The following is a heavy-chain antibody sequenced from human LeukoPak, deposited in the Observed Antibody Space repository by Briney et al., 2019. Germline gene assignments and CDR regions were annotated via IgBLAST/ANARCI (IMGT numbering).Heavy chain of an antibody. J-gene: IGHJ5*02. CDR1: GGSISSYY. CDR2: IYTSGST. D-gene: IGHD2-15*01. CDR3: ATQGEYCSGGSCYSSSWFDP. Sequence: SETLSLTCTVSGGSISSYYWSWIRQPAGKGLEWIGRIYTSGSTNYNPSLKSRVTMSVDTSKNQFSLKLSSVTAADTAVYYCATQGEYCSGGSCYSSSWFDPWGQGTLVTVSS. V-gene: IGHV4-4*07.